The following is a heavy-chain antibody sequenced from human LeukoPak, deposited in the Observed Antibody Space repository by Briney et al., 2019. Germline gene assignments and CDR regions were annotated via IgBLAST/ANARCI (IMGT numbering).Heavy chain of an antibody. D-gene: IGHD3-10*01. CDR1: GFTVSIHY. CDR2: ISGGGFI. CDR3: ARDRDYSGSGSPDY. J-gene: IGHJ4*02. Sequence: GGSLRLSCAASGFTVSIHYMSWVRQAPGKGPERVSIISGGGFINYADSVRGRFTISRDNSKNTLYLQMNSLRDEDTAVYYCARDRDYSGSGSPDYWGQGTLVTVSS. V-gene: IGHV3-66*01.